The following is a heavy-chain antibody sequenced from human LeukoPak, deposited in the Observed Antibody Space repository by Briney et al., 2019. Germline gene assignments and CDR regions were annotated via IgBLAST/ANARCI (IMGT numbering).Heavy chain of an antibody. J-gene: IGHJ6*04. Sequence: PSETLSLTCTVSGGSISSYYWSWIRQPAGKGLEWIGRIYTSGSTNYNPSLKSRVTMSVDTSKNQFSLKLSSVTAADTAVYYCARDKYYYDSSGYPSWMDVWGKGTTVTISS. D-gene: IGHD3-22*01. V-gene: IGHV4-4*07. CDR2: IYTSGST. CDR1: GGSISSYY. CDR3: ARDKYYYDSSGYPSWMDV.